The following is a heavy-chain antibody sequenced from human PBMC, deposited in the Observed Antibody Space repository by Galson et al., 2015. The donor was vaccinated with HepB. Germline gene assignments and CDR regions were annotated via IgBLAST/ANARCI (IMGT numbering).Heavy chain of an antibody. V-gene: IGHV1-18*01. D-gene: IGHD5-18*01. CDR3: ARWVRGYSYGFDGY. CDR2: ISAYNGNT. J-gene: IGHJ4*02. Sequence: SVKVSCKASGYTFTSYGINWARQAPGQGLEWMGWISAYNGNTNYAQKLQGRVTMTTDTSTSTAYMELRSLRSDDTAVYYCARWVRGYSYGFDGYWGQGTLVTVSS. CDR1: GYTFTSYG.